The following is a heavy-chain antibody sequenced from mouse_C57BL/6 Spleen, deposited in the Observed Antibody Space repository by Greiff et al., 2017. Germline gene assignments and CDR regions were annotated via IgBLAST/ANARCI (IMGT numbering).Heavy chain of an antibody. D-gene: IGHD3-2*02. Sequence: QVQLQQSGAELVRPGASVTLSCKASGYTFTDYEMHWVKQTPVHGLEWIGAIDPETGGTAYNQKFKGEAILTADKSSSTAYMELRSLTSEDSAVYYCTRELAQASAWFAYWGQGTLVTVSA. CDR3: TRELAQASAWFAY. J-gene: IGHJ3*01. V-gene: IGHV1-15*01. CDR1: GYTFTDYE. CDR2: IDPETGGT.